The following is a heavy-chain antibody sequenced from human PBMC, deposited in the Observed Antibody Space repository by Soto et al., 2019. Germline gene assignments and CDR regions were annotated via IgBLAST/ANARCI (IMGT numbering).Heavy chain of an antibody. CDR3: AKVSRGIGVVPAALN. CDR1: GFTFSSYA. J-gene: IGHJ4*02. D-gene: IGHD2-2*01. Sequence: GESLKISCAASGFTFSSYAMHWVRQAPGKGLEWVAVISYDGSNKYYADSVRGRFTISRDDFKNTLYLQMNSLRAEDTAVYYCAKVSRGIGVVPAALNWGQGTLVTV. CDR2: ISYDGSNK. V-gene: IGHV3-30-3*01.